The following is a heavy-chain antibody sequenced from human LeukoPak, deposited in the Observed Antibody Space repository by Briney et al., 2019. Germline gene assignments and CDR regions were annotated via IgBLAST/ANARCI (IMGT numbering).Heavy chain of an antibody. J-gene: IGHJ6*04. V-gene: IGHV3-30*18. CDR1: GFTFSSYG. CDR3: AKGYYGSGSYVLMDV. D-gene: IGHD3-10*01. CDR2: ISYDGSNK. Sequence: GSLRLSCAASGFTFSSYGMHWVRQAPGRGLGWVAVISYDGSNKYYADSVKGRFTISRDNSKNTLYLQMNSLRAEDTAVYYCAKGYYGSGSYVLMDVWGKGTTVTVSS.